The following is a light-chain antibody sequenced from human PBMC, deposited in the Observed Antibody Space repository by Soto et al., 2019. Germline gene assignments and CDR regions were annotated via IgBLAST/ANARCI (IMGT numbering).Light chain of an antibody. CDR1: QSVLYSSNNKNY. CDR3: QQYYSTPWT. J-gene: IGKJ1*01. CDR2: WAS. V-gene: IGKV4-1*01. Sequence: DIVMTQSPDSLAVSLGERATINCKSSQSVLYSSNNKNYLAWYQQKPGQPPKLLIYWASTRESGVPDRFSGSGAGHDFHPNINSLQAEDVAVYYCQQYYSTPWTFGQGTKVEIK.